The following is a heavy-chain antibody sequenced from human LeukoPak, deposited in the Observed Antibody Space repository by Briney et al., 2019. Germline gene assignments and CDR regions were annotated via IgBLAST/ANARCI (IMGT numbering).Heavy chain of an antibody. V-gene: IGHV3-21*01. D-gene: IGHD6-13*01. Sequence: GGSLRLSCAASGFTFSSYSMNWVRQAPGKGLEWVSSISSSSSYIYYADSVKGRFTISRDNAKNSLYLQMNSLRAEDTAVYYCARDSIPPYSSSWYSYYGMDVWGQGTTVTVSS. CDR2: ISSSSSYI. CDR1: GFTFSSYS. J-gene: IGHJ6*02. CDR3: ARDSIPPYSSSWYSYYGMDV.